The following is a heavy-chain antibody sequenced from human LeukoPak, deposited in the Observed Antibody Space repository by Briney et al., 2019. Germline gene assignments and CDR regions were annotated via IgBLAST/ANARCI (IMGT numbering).Heavy chain of an antibody. CDR3: STEFYGSANFNF. Sequence: GGSLRLSCAACGFTFSDAWMSWVRQAPGKGLEWVGHIKSNTFGGTTDYAAPVKGRFTISRDDSKNTLFLLMDSLKTEDTAVYYCSTEFYGSANFNFWGQGTLVTVSS. V-gene: IGHV3-15*01. CDR2: IKSNTFGGTT. J-gene: IGHJ4*02. CDR1: GFTFSDAW. D-gene: IGHD3-10*01.